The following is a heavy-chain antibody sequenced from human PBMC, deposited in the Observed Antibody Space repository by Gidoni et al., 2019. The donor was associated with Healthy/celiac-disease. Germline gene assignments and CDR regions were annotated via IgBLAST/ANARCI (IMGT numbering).Heavy chain of an antibody. CDR2: IYYSGST. D-gene: IGHD2-21*01. J-gene: IGHJ4*02. CDR1: GGSISSGGYY. V-gene: IGHV4-31*03. Sequence: QVQLQESGPGLLKPSQTLSLTCTVSGGSISSGGYYWSWIRQHPGKGLEWIGYIYYSGSTYYNPSRKIRVSISVDTSKNQFSLKLSSVTAADTAVYYWARGTSGGDRPFDYWGQGTLVTVSS. CDR3: ARGTSGGDRPFDY.